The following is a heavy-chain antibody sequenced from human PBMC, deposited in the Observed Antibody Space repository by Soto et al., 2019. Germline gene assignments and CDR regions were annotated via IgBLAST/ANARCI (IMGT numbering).Heavy chain of an antibody. CDR3: ARGRYCSSTSCFNWFDP. CDR1: GGSISSGDYY. D-gene: IGHD2-2*01. CDR2: IYYSGST. J-gene: IGHJ5*02. V-gene: IGHV4-30-4*01. Sequence: PSETLSLTCTVSGGSISSGDYYWSWIRQPPGKGLEWIGYIYYSGSTYYNPSLKSRVTISVDTSKNQFSLKLSSVTAADTAVYYCARGRYCSSTSCFNWFDPWGQGTLVTVSS.